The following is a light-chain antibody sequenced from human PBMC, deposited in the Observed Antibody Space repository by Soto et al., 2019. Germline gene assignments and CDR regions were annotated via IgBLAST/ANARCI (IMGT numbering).Light chain of an antibody. Sequence: DIVMTQSPDSLAVSLGERATINCKSSQSVLHSSNNKNYLAWYQQKPGQPPNLLIYWASTRESGVPDRFSGSGSGTDFTLTISSLQAEDVAVSYCQQYYSSPLAFGGGTKVEIK. CDR3: QQYYSSPLA. CDR1: QSVLHSSNNKNY. V-gene: IGKV4-1*01. J-gene: IGKJ4*01. CDR2: WAS.